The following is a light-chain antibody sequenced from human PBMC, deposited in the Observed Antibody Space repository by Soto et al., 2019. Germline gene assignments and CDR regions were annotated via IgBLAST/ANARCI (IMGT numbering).Light chain of an antibody. CDR2: DTF. J-gene: IGKJ4*01. CDR3: QQYGSSLPLT. V-gene: IGKV3-20*01. CDR1: QSVNNNY. Sequence: EIVLMQSPGTLSLSPGEGATLSCRASQSVNNNYLAWYQQKPGQAPTVLIFDTFRGATGVPDRFSGSGSGTDFTLTISRLEPEDFAVYYCQQYGSSLPLTFGGGTKVEIK.